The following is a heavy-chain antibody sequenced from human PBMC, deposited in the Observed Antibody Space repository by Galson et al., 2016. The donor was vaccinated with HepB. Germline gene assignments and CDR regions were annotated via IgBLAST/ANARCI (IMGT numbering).Heavy chain of an antibody. J-gene: IGHJ6*02. CDR2: INHSGST. D-gene: IGHD2-8*01. V-gene: IGHV4-34*01. CDR1: GGSFSGFY. Sequence: SETLSLTCAVYGGSFSGFYWSWIRQSPGKGLEWIGEINHSGSTNYNPSLKSRVTISVDTSKNQFSLRLSSVTAADTAVYYCARVHGIRYCSSGVCYTDYYYGMDVWGQGTAVTVSS. CDR3: ARVHGIRYCSSGVCYTDYYYGMDV.